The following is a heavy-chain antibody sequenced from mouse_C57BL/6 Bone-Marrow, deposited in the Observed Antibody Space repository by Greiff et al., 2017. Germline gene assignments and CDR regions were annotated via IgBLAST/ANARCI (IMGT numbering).Heavy chain of an antibody. CDR2: IGPGSGST. CDR1: GSTFPDSY. Sequence: QVQLKESGAELVKPGASVKISCKASGSTFPDSYINWLNQRPGQGLGWIGKIGPGSGSTYYNEKFKGKATLTADKSSSTAYMQLSSLTSEDSAVYFCARVSFYYGSTYFDYWGQGTTLTVSS. J-gene: IGHJ2*01. CDR3: ARVSFYYGSTYFDY. D-gene: IGHD1-1*01. V-gene: IGHV1-77*01.